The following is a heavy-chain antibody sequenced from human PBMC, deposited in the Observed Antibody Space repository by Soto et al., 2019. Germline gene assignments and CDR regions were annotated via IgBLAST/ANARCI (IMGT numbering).Heavy chain of an antibody. Sequence: EVPLLESGGGLVQPGGSLRLSCAASGFTFSSYAMRWVRQAPVKGLEWVSAISGSGGSTYYADSVKGRFTISRDNSKITLYLQMNSLRAEYTAVYYCARRGSGSDYDYWGQGTLVTVSS. J-gene: IGHJ4*02. V-gene: IGHV3-23*01. CDR3: ARRGSGSDYDY. D-gene: IGHD1-26*01. CDR1: GFTFSSYA. CDR2: ISGSGGST.